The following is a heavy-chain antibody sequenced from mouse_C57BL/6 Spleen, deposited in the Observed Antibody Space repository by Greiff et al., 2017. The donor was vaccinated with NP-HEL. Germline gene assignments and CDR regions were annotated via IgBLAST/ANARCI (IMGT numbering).Heavy chain of an antibody. J-gene: IGHJ2*01. CDR1: CYAFSSSW. CDR3: AKFYDGYIDY. D-gene: IGHD2-3*01. Sequence: QVQLKESGPELVKPGASVKISCKASCYAFSSSWMNWVKQRPGKGLEWIGRIYPGAGDTNYNGKFTGKATLTADKSSSTAYMQLSSLTSEDSAVYFCAKFYDGYIDYWGQGTTLTVSS. V-gene: IGHV1-82*01. CDR2: IYPGAGDT.